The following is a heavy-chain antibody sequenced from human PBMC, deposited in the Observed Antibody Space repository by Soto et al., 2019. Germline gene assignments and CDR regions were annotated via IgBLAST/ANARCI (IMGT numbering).Heavy chain of an antibody. CDR2: ISASSI. D-gene: IGHD2-8*02. CDR1: GFTVSSYS. Sequence: EVQVVESGGGLVKPGGSLRLSCAASGFTVSSYSMNWVRQVPGKGLEWVSSISASSIYYADSVKGRFTISRDNAKNSLYLKMNSLGAEDTAVYCCARDPRASAWFIESGYHFDFGGQGTLVTVTS. J-gene: IGHJ4*02. CDR3: ARDPRASAWFIESGYHFDF. V-gene: IGHV3-21*01.